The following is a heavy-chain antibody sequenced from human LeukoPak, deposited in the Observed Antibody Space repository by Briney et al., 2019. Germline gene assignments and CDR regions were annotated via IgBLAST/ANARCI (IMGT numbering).Heavy chain of an antibody. V-gene: IGHV3-74*01. Sequence: PGGSLRLSCAASGFTFSSYWMHWVRQAPGKGLVWVSRINSDGSSTSYADSVKGRFTISRDNAKNTLYLQMNSLRAEDTAVYYCAREGSSWYTGDNWFDPWGQGTLVTVSS. J-gene: IGHJ5*02. CDR3: AREGSSWYTGDNWFDP. CDR2: INSDGSST. D-gene: IGHD6-13*01. CDR1: GFTFSSYW.